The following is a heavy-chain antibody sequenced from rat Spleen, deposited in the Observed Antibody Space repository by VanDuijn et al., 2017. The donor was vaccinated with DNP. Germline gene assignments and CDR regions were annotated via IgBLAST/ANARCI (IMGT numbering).Heavy chain of an antibody. CDR2: MWTNGST. D-gene: IGHD1-6*01. V-gene: IGHV2-30*01. CDR1: GFSLTSYN. Sequence: QVQLRESGPGLVQPSQTLSLTCTVSGFSLTSYNVHWVRQPTGKGLEWMGVMWTNGSTDYNSPLKSRLTISRDTSKRQVFLEMNSLQTEDRATYYCAREHILRPFDYWGQGVMVTVSS. CDR3: AREHILRPFDY. J-gene: IGHJ2*01.